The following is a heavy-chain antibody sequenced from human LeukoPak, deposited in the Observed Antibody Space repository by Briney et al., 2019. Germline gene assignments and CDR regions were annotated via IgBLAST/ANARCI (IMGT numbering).Heavy chain of an antibody. Sequence: GGSLRLSCAASGFTFNLYWIHWVRQPPGKGLEWLSRISDDGTTTNYADSVKGRFTISRDNAKNTLYLQMNSLRVEDTAVYYCARHSRSLSGWGSYQPYWFDPWGQGTLVTVSS. CDR3: ARHSRSLSGWGSYQPYWFDP. CDR2: ISDDGTTT. D-gene: IGHD3-16*02. J-gene: IGHJ5*02. V-gene: IGHV3-74*01. CDR1: GFTFNLYW.